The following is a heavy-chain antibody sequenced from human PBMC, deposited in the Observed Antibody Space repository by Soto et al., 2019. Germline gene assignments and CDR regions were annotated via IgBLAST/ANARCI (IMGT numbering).Heavy chain of an antibody. Sequence: PGGSLRLSCAASGFTFSSYGMHWVRQAPGKGLEYVAAISTDGSSKYYADSVKGRFTISRDNSKNTQYLQMSSLRADDTAVYYCVKGEYYYDSSGYYPFDYWGQGTLVTVSS. V-gene: IGHV3-64D*06. D-gene: IGHD3-22*01. CDR1: GFTFSSYG. CDR2: ISTDGSSK. J-gene: IGHJ4*02. CDR3: VKGEYYYDSSGYYPFDY.